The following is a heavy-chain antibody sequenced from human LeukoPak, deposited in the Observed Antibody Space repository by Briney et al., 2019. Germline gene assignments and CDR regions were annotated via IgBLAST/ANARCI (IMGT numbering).Heavy chain of an antibody. V-gene: IGHV3-21*01. J-gene: IGHJ4*02. CDR2: ISSSSSYI. Sequence: GGSLRLSCAASGFTFSGSAMHWVRQASGKVLEWVSSISSSSSYIYYADSVKGRFTISRDNAKNSLYLQMNSLRAEDTAVYYCARDLIAVAGINPFDYWGQGTLVTVSS. D-gene: IGHD6-19*01. CDR1: GFTFSGSA. CDR3: ARDLIAVAGINPFDY.